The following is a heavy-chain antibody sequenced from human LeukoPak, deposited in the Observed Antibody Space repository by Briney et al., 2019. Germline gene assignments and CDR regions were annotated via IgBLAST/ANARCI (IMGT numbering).Heavy chain of an antibody. Sequence: GGSLRLSCAASGFAVSSSYMSWVRQAPGKGLEWVSTISDSADSTYYADAVKGRFTISRDNSKNTLYLQMNSLRAEDTAVYYCAKDTEQQLVLFDYWGQGTLVTVSS. D-gene: IGHD6-13*01. CDR1: GFAVSSSY. V-gene: IGHV3-23*01. CDR3: AKDTEQQLVLFDY. CDR2: ISDSADST. J-gene: IGHJ4*02.